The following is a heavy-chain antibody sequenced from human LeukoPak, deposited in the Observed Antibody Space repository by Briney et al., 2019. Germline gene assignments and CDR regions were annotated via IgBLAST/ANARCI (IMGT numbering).Heavy chain of an antibody. CDR2: ISYDGSNK. D-gene: IGHD2-8*01. J-gene: IGHJ6*02. CDR1: GFTFSSYG. CDR3: ARAGYCTNGVCYPDATYYYYYGMDV. V-gene: IGHV3-30*03. Sequence: GGSLRLSCAASGFTFSSYGMHWVRQAPGKGLEWVAVISYDGSNKYYADSVKGRFTISRDNSKNTLYLQMNSLRAEDTAVYYCARAGYCTNGVCYPDATYYYYYGMDVWGQGTTVTVSS.